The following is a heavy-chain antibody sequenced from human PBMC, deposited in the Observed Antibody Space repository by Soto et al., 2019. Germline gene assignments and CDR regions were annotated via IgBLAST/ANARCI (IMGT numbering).Heavy chain of an antibody. V-gene: IGHV1-2*02. Sequence: QVQLVQSGAEVKKPGASVKVSCKASGYTFSGYYMHWVRQAPGQGLEWMGWINTLSGDTSFPQKFQGRLAMTRDTSIDTAFMEVSRLPSDDTAIYYCARSLLKVILPLGYWGQGTLVSVSS. CDR1: GYTFSGYY. J-gene: IGHJ4*02. CDR3: ARSLLKVILPLGY. CDR2: INTLSGDT. D-gene: IGHD3-3*02.